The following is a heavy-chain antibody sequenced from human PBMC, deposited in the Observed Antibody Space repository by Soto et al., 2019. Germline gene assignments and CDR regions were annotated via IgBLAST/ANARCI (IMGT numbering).Heavy chain of an antibody. D-gene: IGHD6-6*01. J-gene: IGHJ6*04. CDR1: GYTFTSYD. V-gene: IGHV1-8*01. Sequence: QVQLVQSGAEVKKPGASVKVSCKASGYTFTSYDINWVRQATGQGLEWMGWMNPNSGNTGYAQKFQGRVTMTRNTSISTAYMELNSLRSEDTAFYYCARRGVSSSHTVRYRYYGLDVWGEGTTVTVSS. CDR3: ARRGVSSSHTVRYRYYGLDV. CDR2: MNPNSGNT.